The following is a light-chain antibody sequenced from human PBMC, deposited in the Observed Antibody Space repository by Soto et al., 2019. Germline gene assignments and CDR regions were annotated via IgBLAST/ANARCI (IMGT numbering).Light chain of an antibody. J-gene: IGLJ3*02. CDR2: EVS. Sequence: QSALTQPASVSGSPGQTITISCTGTSSDVGGYNYLSWYQQHPGKAPKVMIYEVSNRPSGVSNRFSGSKSGNTASLTISGLQAEDGADYFCSSYTTSGTPVFGGGTKPTVL. V-gene: IGLV2-14*01. CDR1: SSDVGGYNY. CDR3: SSYTTSGTPV.